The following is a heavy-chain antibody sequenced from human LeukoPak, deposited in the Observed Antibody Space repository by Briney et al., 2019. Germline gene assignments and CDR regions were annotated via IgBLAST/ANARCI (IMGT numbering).Heavy chain of an antibody. CDR3: ARDRSVAGTVDY. J-gene: IGHJ4*02. CDR1: GFTLRSYG. CDR2: IWYDGSNQ. D-gene: IGHD6-19*01. V-gene: IGHV3-33*01. Sequence: GGSLRLSCAASGFTLRSYGVHWVRQAPGKGLEWVAVIWYDGSNQYYADSVKGRFTMSRDISKNTLFLQMNSLTAEDTAVYYCARDRSVAGTVDYWGQGTLVTVSS.